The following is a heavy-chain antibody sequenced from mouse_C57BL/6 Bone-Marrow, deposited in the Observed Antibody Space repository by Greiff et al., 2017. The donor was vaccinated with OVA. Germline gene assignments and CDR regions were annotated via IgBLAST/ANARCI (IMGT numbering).Heavy chain of an antibody. D-gene: IGHD2-5*01. CDR1: GYTFTSYW. V-gene: IGHV1-64*01. Sequence: QVQLQQPGAELVKPGASVKLSCKASGYTFTSYWMHWVKQRPGQGLEWIGMNHPNSGSTNYNEKFKSKATLTVDKSSSTAYMQLSSLTSEDSAVYYCARWGTYSSNYEGAWFAYWGQGTLVTVSA. CDR3: ARWGTYSSNYEGAWFAY. J-gene: IGHJ3*01. CDR2: NHPNSGST.